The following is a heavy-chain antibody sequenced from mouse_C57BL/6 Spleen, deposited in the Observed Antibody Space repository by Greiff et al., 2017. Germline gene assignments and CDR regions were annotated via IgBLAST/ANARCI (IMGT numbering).Heavy chain of an antibody. J-gene: IGHJ4*01. CDR3: ARADYYGSSYEGDYAMDD. D-gene: IGHD1-1*01. CDR1: GYTFTSYW. Sequence: QVQLQQPGAELVKPGASVKMSCKASGYTFTSYWITWVKQRPGQGLEWIGDIYPGSGSTNYNEKFKSKATLTVDTSSSTAYMQLSSLTSEDSAVYYCARADYYGSSYEGDYAMDDWGQGASVTVSS. CDR2: IYPGSGST. V-gene: IGHV1-55*01.